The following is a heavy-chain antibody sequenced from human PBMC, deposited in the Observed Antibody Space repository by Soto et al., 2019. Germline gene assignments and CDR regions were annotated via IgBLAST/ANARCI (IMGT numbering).Heavy chain of an antibody. D-gene: IGHD5-18*01. CDR2: ISGSGGDT. CDR3: AKVPYGYWHFDY. V-gene: IGHV3-23*01. Sequence: RLSCAASGFTFNIYAMSWVRQAPGKGLEWVSAISGSGGDTSYSDSAKGRFTISRDSSKNTVDLQMDSLRPEDTAVYYCAKVPYGYWHFDYWGQGTLATVSS. CDR1: GFTFNIYA. J-gene: IGHJ4*02.